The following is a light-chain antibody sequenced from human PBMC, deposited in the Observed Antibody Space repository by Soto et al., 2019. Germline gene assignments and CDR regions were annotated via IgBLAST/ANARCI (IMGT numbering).Light chain of an antibody. CDR2: LGS. Sequence: DLVMTQSPLSLPVTPGEPASISCRSSQSLLDSNGYNCLERYLQKPGQSSQLLIYLGSNRASGVPDRFSVSGSGTDFTLKISRVEAEDVGVYYCMQSLQTPLTFGQGTKVEI. V-gene: IGKV2-28*01. CDR1: QSLLDSNGYNC. CDR3: MQSLQTPLT. J-gene: IGKJ1*01.